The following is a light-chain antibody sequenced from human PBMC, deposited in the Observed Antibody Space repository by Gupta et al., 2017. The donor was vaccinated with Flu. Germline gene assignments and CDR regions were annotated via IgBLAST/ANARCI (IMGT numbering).Light chain of an antibody. V-gene: IGLV4-60*03. Sequence: QPVRTQSSSASAPLGSSVKLTCTLSSGHNNYIIAWHQQQPGKAPRFLMKMEGSGSYNKGSGVSDRFSGSSSGADRYLTISNLQSEDEADYYCETWGSDTYVFGTGTKVTVL. CDR3: ETWGSDTYV. CDR1: SGHNNYI. J-gene: IGLJ1*01. CDR2: MEGSGSY.